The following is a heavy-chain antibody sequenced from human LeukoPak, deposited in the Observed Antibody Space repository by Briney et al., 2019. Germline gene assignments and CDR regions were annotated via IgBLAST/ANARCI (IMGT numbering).Heavy chain of an antibody. CDR1: GFTFDDYA. CDR3: AKDSKIHRAYYDSSGYLFDY. J-gene: IGHJ4*02. D-gene: IGHD3-22*01. V-gene: IGHV3-23*01. CDR2: ISGSGGST. Sequence: GGSLRLSCAASGFTFDDYAMHWVRQAPGKGLEWVSAISGSGGSTYYADSVKGRFTISRDNSKNTLYLQMNSLRAEDTAVYYCAKDSKIHRAYYDSSGYLFDYWGQGTLVTVSS.